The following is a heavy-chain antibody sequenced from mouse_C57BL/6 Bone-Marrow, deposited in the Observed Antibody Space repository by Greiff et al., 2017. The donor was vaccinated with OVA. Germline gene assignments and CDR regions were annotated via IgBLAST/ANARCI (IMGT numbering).Heavy chain of an antibody. J-gene: IGHJ4*01. V-gene: IGHV5-9-1*02. CDR1: GFTFSSYA. CDR2: ISSGGDYI. D-gene: IGHD1-1*01. CDR3: TRDPRGSSPMDY. Sequence: EVMLVESGEGLVKPGGSLKLSCAASGFTFSSYAMSWVRQTPEKRLEWVAYISSGGDYIYYADTVKGRFTISRDNARNALYLQMSRLKSEDTAMYYCTRDPRGSSPMDYWGQGTSVTVSA.